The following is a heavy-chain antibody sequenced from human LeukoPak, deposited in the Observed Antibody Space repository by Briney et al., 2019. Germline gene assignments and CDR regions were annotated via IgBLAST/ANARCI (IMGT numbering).Heavy chain of an antibody. J-gene: IGHJ4*02. V-gene: IGHV1-2*02. CDR1: GYTFTGYY. Sequence: AASVNVSCKASGYTFTGYYVHWVRQAPGQGLEWMGWINPNSGGTNYAQKFQGRVTMTRDTSISTAYMELSRLRSDDTAVYYCARYVMGLDFWGQGTLVTVSS. CDR2: INPNSGGT. CDR3: ARYVMGLDF. D-gene: IGHD2-8*01.